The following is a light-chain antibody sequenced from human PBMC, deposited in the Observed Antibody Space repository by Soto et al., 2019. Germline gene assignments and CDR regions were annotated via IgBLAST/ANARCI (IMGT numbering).Light chain of an antibody. CDR2: KAS. CDR1: QSISNW. CDR3: QQYNSLSHT. Sequence: DIQMTQSPSTLSASVGDTVTITCRASQSISNWLAWYQQKPGKAPKVLIYKASNLESGVPSRLSGSGSGTEFTLTISSLQPDDFATYYCQQYNSLSHTFGQGTKLEIK. J-gene: IGKJ2*01. V-gene: IGKV1-5*03.